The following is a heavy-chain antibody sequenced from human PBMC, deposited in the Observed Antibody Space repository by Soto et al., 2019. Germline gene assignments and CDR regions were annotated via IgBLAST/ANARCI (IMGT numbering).Heavy chain of an antibody. CDR1: GFTFSSYA. D-gene: IGHD3-10*01. J-gene: IGHJ4*02. CDR3: ASPYYDYYGSGSYYYFDY. Sequence: PGGSLRLSCAASGFTFSSYAMSWVRQAPGKGLEWVSAISGSGGSTYYADSVKGRFTISRDNSKNTLYLQMNSLRAEDTAVYYCASPYYDYYGSGSYYYFDYWGQGTLVTVSS. CDR2: ISGSGGST. V-gene: IGHV3-23*01.